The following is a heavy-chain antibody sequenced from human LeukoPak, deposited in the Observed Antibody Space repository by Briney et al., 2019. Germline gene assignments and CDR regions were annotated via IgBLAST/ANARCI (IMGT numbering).Heavy chain of an antibody. CDR1: GFTVSSYD. CDR3: ARDLNWETY. V-gene: IGHV3-48*03. J-gene: IGHJ4*02. D-gene: IGHD7-27*01. Sequence: GGSLRLSCAASGFTVSSYDMNWVRQAPGKGLEWISYISNSGRTIYYADSVKGRFTISRDNAKNSLYLQMNSLRAEDTAVYYCARDLNWETYWGQGTLVSVSS. CDR2: ISNSGRTI.